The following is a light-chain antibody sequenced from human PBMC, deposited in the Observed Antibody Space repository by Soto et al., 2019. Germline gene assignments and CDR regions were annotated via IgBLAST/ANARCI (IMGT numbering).Light chain of an antibody. J-gene: IGKJ4*01. Sequence: DIQMTQSPSSLSASVGDRVTITCRASQSISSYLNWYQQKPGKAPKLLIYAASSLQSGVPSRFSGSGSGTDFTLTISSLQPADFATYYCQQSYSTRLTFGGGTKVEIK. CDR1: QSISSY. CDR2: AAS. CDR3: QQSYSTRLT. V-gene: IGKV1-39*01.